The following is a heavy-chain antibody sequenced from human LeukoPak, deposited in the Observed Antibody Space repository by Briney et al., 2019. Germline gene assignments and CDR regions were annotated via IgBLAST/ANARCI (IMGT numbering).Heavy chain of an antibody. V-gene: IGHV5-51*01. CDR3: ATHPGGLQSGFDN. CDR1: GYSFTSYW. J-gene: IGHJ3*02. CDR2: IHPGDSDT. D-gene: IGHD5-24*01. Sequence: GESLKISCKGSGYSFTSYWIGWVRQMPGKGLEYMGIIHPGDSDTRYSPSFQGQVTISVDRSSSTAYIQWSRLKASDTAMYYCATHPGGLQSGFDNWGQGTMVTVSS.